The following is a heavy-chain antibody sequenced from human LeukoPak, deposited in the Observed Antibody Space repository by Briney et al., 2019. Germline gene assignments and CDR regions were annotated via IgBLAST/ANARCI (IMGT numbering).Heavy chain of an antibody. CDR3: ATDYGGGYFDY. V-gene: IGHV3-7*01. CDR2: IKYDGSEK. D-gene: IGHD4-23*01. Sequence: GGSLRLSCTASGFSFSSSWTSWVRQAPGKGLEWVANIKYDGSEKYYVDSVKGRFTISRDNAKNSLYLQMDSLGAEDTAVYYCATDYGGGYFDYWGQGTLVTVSS. CDR1: GFSFSSSW. J-gene: IGHJ4*02.